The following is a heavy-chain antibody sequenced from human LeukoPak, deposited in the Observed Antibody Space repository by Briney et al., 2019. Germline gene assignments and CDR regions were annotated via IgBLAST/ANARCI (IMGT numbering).Heavy chain of an antibody. V-gene: IGHV4-4*07. J-gene: IGHJ6*02. CDR3: ARGQGSGSYVQGGYYYGMDV. CDR1: GGSLSSYY. CDR2: IYISGST. Sequence: PSETLSLTRTVSGGSLSSYYWSWIRPPARRGLEWIGRIYISGSTNYNPPLTSRVPMSVDTSKNQFSLKLSSVTAADSAVYYCARGQGSGSYVQGGYYYGMDVWGQGTTVTVSS. D-gene: IGHD3-10*01.